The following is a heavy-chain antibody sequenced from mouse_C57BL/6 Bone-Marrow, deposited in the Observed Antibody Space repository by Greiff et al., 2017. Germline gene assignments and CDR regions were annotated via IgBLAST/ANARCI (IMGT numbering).Heavy chain of an antibody. Sequence: EVQLQQSGPELVKPGASVKISCKASGYTFTDYYMNWVKQSHGKSLEWIGDINPNNGGTSYNQKFKGKATLTVDKSSSTAYMELRSLTSEDSAVYYCAKLCDYDDDYWGQGTTLTVSS. CDR3: AKLCDYDDDY. D-gene: IGHD2-4*01. CDR2: INPNNGGT. V-gene: IGHV1-26*01. J-gene: IGHJ2*01. CDR1: GYTFTDYY.